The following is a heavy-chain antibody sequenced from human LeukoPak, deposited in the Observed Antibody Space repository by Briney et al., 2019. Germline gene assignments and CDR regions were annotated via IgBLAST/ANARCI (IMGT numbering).Heavy chain of an antibody. D-gene: IGHD5-18*01. J-gene: IGHJ3*02. CDR2: IIPILGIA. V-gene: IGHV1-69*04. CDR1: GGTFSSYA. Sequence: SVKVSCKASGGTFSSYAISWVRQAPGQGLEWMGRIIPILGIANYAQKFQGRVTITADKSTSTAYMELSSLRSEDTAVYYCARDPDTAMVLGAFDIWGQGTMVTVSS. CDR3: ARDPDTAMVLGAFDI.